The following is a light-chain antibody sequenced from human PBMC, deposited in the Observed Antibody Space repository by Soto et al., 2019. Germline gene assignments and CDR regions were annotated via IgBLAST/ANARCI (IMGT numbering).Light chain of an antibody. Sequence: QTVVTQEPSFSVSPGGPVTLTCGLSSGSVSTSYYPSWYQQTPGQAPRTLIYSTNTRSSGVPDRFSGSILGNKAALTITGAQADDESDYYCVLYMGSGIPYVFGTGTKLTVL. CDR1: SGSVSTSYY. CDR2: STN. CDR3: VLYMGSGIPYV. V-gene: IGLV8-61*01. J-gene: IGLJ1*01.